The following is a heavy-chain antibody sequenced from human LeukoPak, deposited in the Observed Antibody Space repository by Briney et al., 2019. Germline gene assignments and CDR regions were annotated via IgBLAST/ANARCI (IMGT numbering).Heavy chain of an antibody. J-gene: IGHJ5*02. Sequence: SETLSLTCTVSGGSISSYYWSWIRQPAGNGLEWIGRIYTSGSTNYNPSLKSRVTMSVDTSKNQFSLKLSSVTAADTAVYYCARDVLRFLEWLSQPNWFDPWGQGTLVTVSS. D-gene: IGHD3-3*01. CDR1: GGSISSYY. CDR3: ARDVLRFLEWLSQPNWFDP. CDR2: IYTSGST. V-gene: IGHV4-4*07.